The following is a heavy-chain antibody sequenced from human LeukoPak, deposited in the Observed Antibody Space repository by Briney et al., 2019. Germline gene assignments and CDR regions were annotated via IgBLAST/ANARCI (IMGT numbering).Heavy chain of an antibody. CDR1: GGSISCGDYY. CDR2: IYYSGST. Sequence: SETLSLTCTVSGGSISCGDYYWSWIRQPPGKGLEWIGYIYYSGSTYYNPSLKSRVTISVDTSKNQFSLKLSSVTAADTAVYYCARRYYYGSEFFDPWGQGTLVTVSS. D-gene: IGHD3-10*01. J-gene: IGHJ5*02. CDR3: ARRYYYGSEFFDP. V-gene: IGHV4-30-4*01.